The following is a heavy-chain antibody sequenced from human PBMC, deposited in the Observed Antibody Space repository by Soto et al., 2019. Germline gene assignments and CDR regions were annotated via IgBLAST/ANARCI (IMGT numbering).Heavy chain of an antibody. D-gene: IGHD2-8*01. CDR3: ARAYCTNGVCYHFDY. J-gene: IGHJ4*02. V-gene: IGHV5-51*01. Sequence: GESLKISCKGSGYSFTSYWIGWVRQMPGKGLEWMGIIYPGDSDTRYSPSFQGQVTISADKSISTAYLQWSSLKASDTAMYYCARAYCTNGVCYHFDYWGQGTRVTVSS. CDR2: IYPGDSDT. CDR1: GYSFTSYW.